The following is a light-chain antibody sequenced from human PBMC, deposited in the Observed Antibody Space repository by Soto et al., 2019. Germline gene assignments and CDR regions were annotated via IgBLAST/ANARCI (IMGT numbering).Light chain of an antibody. CDR1: QSVSSSY. Sequence: EIVLTQSPGTLSLSPGERATLSCRASQSVSSSYLAWYQQKPGQAPRLLIYGASSRATGIPDRFSGSGSGTDFTLTISRLEPEDFAVYYCQQYGSSPQVWFTFGPGTKVDIK. V-gene: IGKV3-20*01. CDR2: GAS. J-gene: IGKJ3*01. CDR3: QQYGSSPQVWFT.